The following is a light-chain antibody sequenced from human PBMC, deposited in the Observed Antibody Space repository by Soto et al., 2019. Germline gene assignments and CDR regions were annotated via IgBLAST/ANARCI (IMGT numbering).Light chain of an antibody. Sequence: QSVLTQPPSVSGAPGQRVTISCTGSSSNIGAGYDVHWYQQLPGTAPKLLIYGNSNRPSGVPDRFSGSKSGTSASLAITGLQAEDEADYYCQSYDSRLGVEVFGTGTKVTVL. CDR1: SSNIGAGYD. CDR3: QSYDSRLGVEV. CDR2: GNS. V-gene: IGLV1-40*01. J-gene: IGLJ1*01.